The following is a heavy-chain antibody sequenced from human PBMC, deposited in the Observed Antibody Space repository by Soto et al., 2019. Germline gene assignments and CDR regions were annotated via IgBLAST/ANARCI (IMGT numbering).Heavy chain of an antibody. CDR3: ARAHSTYYHYVWGSYYFDY. Sequence: QVQLVQSGAEVKKPGASVKVSCKASGYTFTGYYMHWVRQAPGQGLEWMGWINPNSGGTNYAQKFQGWVTMTRDTSISTAYMELSRLRSDDTAVYYCARAHSTYYHYVWGSYYFDYWGQGTLVTVSS. CDR2: INPNSGGT. CDR1: GYTFTGYY. V-gene: IGHV1-2*04. J-gene: IGHJ4*02. D-gene: IGHD3-16*01.